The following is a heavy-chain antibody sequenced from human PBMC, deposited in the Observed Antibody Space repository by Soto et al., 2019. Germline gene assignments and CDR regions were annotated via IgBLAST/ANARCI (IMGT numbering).Heavy chain of an antibody. CDR3: ARHTWIQLWSKRRSYSFDY. CDR2: IYYSGSV. J-gene: IGHJ4*02. D-gene: IGHD5-18*01. V-gene: IGHV4-39*01. CDR1: GGSISSSSYY. Sequence: QLQLQESGPGLVKPSETLSLTCTVSGGSISSSSYYWGWIRQPPGKGLEWIGRIYYSGSVYYNPSLKSRVTISVDTPKNQSSLKLSSVAAADTAVYYCARHTWIQLWSKRRSYSFDYWGQGTLVTVSS.